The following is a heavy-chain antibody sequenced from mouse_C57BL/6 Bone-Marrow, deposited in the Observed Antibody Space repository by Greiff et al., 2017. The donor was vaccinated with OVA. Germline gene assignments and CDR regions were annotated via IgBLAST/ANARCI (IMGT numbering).Heavy chain of an antibody. V-gene: IGHV5-15*01. CDR3: ARHATLRYFDV. CDR1: GFTFSDYG. J-gene: IGHJ1*03. D-gene: IGHD6-1*01. CDR2: ISNVAYSI. Sequence: EVKLVESGGGLVQPGGSLKLSCAASGFTFSDYGMAWVRQAPRKGPEWVAVISNVAYSIYYADNVTGRVTISREKSKITLYLEMSVLRSEDTAMYFCARHATLRYFDVWGTGTTVTVSS.